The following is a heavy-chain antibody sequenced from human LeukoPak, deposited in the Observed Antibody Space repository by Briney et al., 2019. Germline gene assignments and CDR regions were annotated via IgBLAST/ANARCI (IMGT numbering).Heavy chain of an antibody. CDR1: AFTFSTYG. CDR3: ARVAGAYAEYFQH. Sequence: QTGGSLRLSCAASAFTFSTYGMHWVRQAPGKGLEWVAVIWYDGSNKYYADSVKGRFTISRDNSKNTLYLQMNSLRAEDTAVYYCARVAGAYAEYFQHWGQGTLVTVSS. CDR2: IWYDGSNK. D-gene: IGHD6-19*01. J-gene: IGHJ1*01. V-gene: IGHV3-33*08.